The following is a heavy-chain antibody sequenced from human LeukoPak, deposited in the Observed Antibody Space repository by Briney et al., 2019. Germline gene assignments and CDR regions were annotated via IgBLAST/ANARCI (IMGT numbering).Heavy chain of an antibody. D-gene: IGHD3-3*01. V-gene: IGHV3-48*03. Sequence: GGSLRLSCAVSGLTFSNFKMNWVRQAPGKGLEWVSYISDSGRTTLYADSVKGRFTISRDNAKNSLYLQMSSLRVEDTAVYYCASWAGNTQSDSWSGPFDYWGQGTLVTVSS. J-gene: IGHJ4*02. CDR2: ISDSGRTT. CDR3: ASWAGNTQSDSWSGPFDY. CDR1: GLTFSNFK.